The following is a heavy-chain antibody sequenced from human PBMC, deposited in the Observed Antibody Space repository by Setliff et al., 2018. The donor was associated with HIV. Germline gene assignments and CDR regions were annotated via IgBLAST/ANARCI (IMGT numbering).Heavy chain of an antibody. CDR2: INPNSGGT. CDR3: ARGGPEGYCSGGSCSHYYYYYYMDV. D-gene: IGHD2-15*01. J-gene: IGHJ6*03. CDR1: GYTFTGYY. Sequence: ASVKVSCKASGYTFTGYYMHWVRQAPGQGLEWMGRINPNSGGTNYAQKFQGRVTMTRDTSISTAYMELSRLRSDDTAMYYCARGGPEGYCSGGSCSHYYYYYYMDVWGKGTKVTVSS. V-gene: IGHV1-2*06.